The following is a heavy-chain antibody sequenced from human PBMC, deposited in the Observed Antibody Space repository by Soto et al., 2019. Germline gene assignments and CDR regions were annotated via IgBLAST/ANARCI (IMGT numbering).Heavy chain of an antibody. D-gene: IGHD3-10*01. Sequence: VKVSCKTSGDTFTNFGLSWVRHAPGQGLEWMGWIATYNSNKNYAQKFQGRLTLTTDTSTSTGYMELKSLEYDDTAVYYCARVLRGVVNWFDPWGQGTLVTVSS. V-gene: IGHV1-18*01. CDR3: ARVLRGVVNWFDP. CDR1: GDTFTNFG. CDR2: IATYNSNK. J-gene: IGHJ5*02.